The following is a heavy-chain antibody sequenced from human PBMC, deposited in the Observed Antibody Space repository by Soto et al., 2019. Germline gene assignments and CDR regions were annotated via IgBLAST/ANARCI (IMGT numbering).Heavy chain of an antibody. CDR1: GFTFSSYS. CDR2: ISSSSSSI. CDR3: AREYDILTGYYNVGWFDP. J-gene: IGHJ5*02. V-gene: IGHV3-48*02. Sequence: EVQLVESGGGLVQPGGSLRLSCAASGFTFSSYSMSWVRQAPGKGLEWVSHISSSSSSIYYADSVRGRFTISRDNAKNSLYLQMNSLRDEDTAVYYCAREYDILTGYYNVGWFDPWGQGTLVTVSS. D-gene: IGHD3-9*01.